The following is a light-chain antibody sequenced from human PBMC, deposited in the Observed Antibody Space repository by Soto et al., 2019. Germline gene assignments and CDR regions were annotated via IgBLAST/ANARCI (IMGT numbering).Light chain of an antibody. CDR1: SSNIGAGYD. Sequence: QSVLTQPPSVSGAPGQRVTISCTGSSSNIGAGYDVHWYLQLPGTAPNLLLHGNINRPSGAPDRFSGSKSGTSASLAITGLQAEDEADYYCQSYDSSLSGVVFGGGTKVTVL. J-gene: IGLJ2*01. CDR2: GNI. V-gene: IGLV1-40*01. CDR3: QSYDSSLSGVV.